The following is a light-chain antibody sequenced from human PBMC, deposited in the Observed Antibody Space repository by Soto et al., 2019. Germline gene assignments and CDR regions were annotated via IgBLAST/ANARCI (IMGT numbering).Light chain of an antibody. J-gene: IGKJ1*01. Sequence: EIVMTQSPATLSASVGERATLSCRASQGVSSILALYQQKPAQNARLLIYDASTTATGIPARFSGSGSGTTFTLIISSLEHEDFAVYYCQQRSNWPPWTFGQGTKVDIK. CDR3: QQRSNWPPWT. CDR1: QGVSSI. CDR2: DAS. V-gene: IGKV3-11*01.